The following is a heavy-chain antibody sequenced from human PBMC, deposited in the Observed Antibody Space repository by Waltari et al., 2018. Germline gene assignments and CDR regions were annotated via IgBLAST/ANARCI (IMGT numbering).Heavy chain of an antibody. CDR1: GGTFSSYA. CDR2: IIPVCVTA. V-gene: IGHV1-69*14. J-gene: IGHJ4*02. D-gene: IGHD2-2*01. CDR3: AGEPRRHVCSSTSCHVYFDY. Sequence: QVQLVQSGAEVKKPGSSVKVSCKASGGTFSSYAISWVRQAPGQGLGGMGGIIPVCVTANYAQKYQGRVTITADKFTSTAYMGLSSLGSGDTAVYYCAGEPRRHVCSSTSCHVYFDYWGQGTLVTVSS.